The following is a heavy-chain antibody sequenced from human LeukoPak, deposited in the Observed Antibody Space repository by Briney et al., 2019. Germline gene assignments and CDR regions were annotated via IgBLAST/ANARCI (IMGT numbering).Heavy chain of an antibody. V-gene: IGHV3-20*04. CDR2: INWNGGST. J-gene: IGHJ6*03. Sequence: PGGSLRLSCAASGFTFDDYGMSWVRQAPGKGLEWVSGINWNGGSTGYADSVKGRFTISRDNDKNSLYLQMNSLRAEDTALYYCARGDEFDYYYMDVWGKGTTVTVSS. CDR1: GFTFDDYG. CDR3: ARGDEFDYYYMDV.